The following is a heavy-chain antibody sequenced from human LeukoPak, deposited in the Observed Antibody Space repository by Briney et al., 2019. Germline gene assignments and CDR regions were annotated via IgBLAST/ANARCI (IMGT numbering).Heavy chain of an antibody. CDR2: IYHSGST. CDR1: GYSISSGYY. Sequence: SETLSLTCTVSGYSISSGYYWGWIRQPPGKGLEWIGSIYHSGSTYYNPSLKSRVTISVDTSKNQFSLKLSSVTAADTAVYYCAKLFLGSHSPGDSSGWFLLGGMDVWGQGTTVTVSS. J-gene: IGHJ6*02. CDR3: AKLFLGSHSPGDSSGWFLLGGMDV. V-gene: IGHV4-38-2*02. D-gene: IGHD6-19*01.